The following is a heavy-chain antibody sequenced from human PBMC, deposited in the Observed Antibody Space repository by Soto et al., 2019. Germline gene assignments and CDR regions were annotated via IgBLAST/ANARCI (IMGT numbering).Heavy chain of an antibody. CDR1: GFTFDNFA. V-gene: IGHV3-23*01. CDR3: AKDVHYDSSGGLDL. D-gene: IGHD3-22*01. CDR2: ISGGGGGT. J-gene: IGHJ5*02. Sequence: EVRLLESGGGLEQPGGSLRLSCTTSGFTFDNFAMSWFRQAPGRGLEWVSGISGGGGGTYYADSVKGRFIISRDNSKNTVYLQVNGLRPDDTAVYYCAKDVHYDSSGGLDLWGQGTLVTVSS.